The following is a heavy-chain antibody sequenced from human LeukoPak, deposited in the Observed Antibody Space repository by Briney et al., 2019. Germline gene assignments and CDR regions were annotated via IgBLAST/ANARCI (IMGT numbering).Heavy chain of an antibody. J-gene: IGHJ4*02. CDR3: ARRGAVYAGNDFDY. Sequence: SETLSLTCTVSGGSISGYYWSWIRQPPGKGLEWIGHIYYSGSTNYNPSLKSRVTISVDTPRNQFSLKLSSVTAADTAVYYCARRGAVYAGNDFDYWGQGTLVSVST. D-gene: IGHD4-23*01. V-gene: IGHV4-59*08. CDR1: GGSISGYY. CDR2: IYYSGST.